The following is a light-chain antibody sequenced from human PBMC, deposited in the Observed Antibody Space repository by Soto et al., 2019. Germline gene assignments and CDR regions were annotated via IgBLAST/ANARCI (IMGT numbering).Light chain of an antibody. CDR2: ANN. CDR3: QSYDRSMSALYV. Sequence: QSVLAQPPSVSGAPGQTVTISCTGNSSNVGAGYDVHWYHHLPGTAPKLLIYANNIRPSGVPDRFSGSKSGTSASLAITGIQAEDDADYYCQSYDRSMSALYVFGAGTKVTVL. CDR1: SSNVGAGYD. J-gene: IGLJ1*01. V-gene: IGLV1-40*01.